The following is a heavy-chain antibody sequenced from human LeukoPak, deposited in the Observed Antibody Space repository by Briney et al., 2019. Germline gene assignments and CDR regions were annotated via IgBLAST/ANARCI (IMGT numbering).Heavy chain of an antibody. Sequence: SGTLSLTCNVSGGSISRHYWTWIRQPPGKGLEWIGNILYSGKTHYNPSLKSRVTISGDTSKNQFSLKLSSVTAADTAVYYCARVLAGYSYGYYYYYYMDVWGKGTTVTISS. CDR1: GGSISRHY. CDR3: ARVLAGYSYGYYYYYYMDV. J-gene: IGHJ6*03. D-gene: IGHD5-18*01. V-gene: IGHV4-59*11. CDR2: ILYSGKT.